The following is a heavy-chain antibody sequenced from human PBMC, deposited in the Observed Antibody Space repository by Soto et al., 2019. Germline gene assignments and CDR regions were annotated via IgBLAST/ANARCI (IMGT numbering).Heavy chain of an antibody. J-gene: IGHJ5*02. CDR2: ISKDGNAI. CDR1: GFIFSDYY. V-gene: IGHV3-11*01. CDR3: ARGAEMSSLTKWFDP. D-gene: IGHD1-1*01. Sequence: PWGSLRLSCAASGFIFSDYYVSWIRQAPGKGLEWLAYISKDGNAIFYADSVIGRFTVSRDNAKNSLFLQMDDLRAEDTAMFFCARGAEMSSLTKWFDPWGQGTLVTVS.